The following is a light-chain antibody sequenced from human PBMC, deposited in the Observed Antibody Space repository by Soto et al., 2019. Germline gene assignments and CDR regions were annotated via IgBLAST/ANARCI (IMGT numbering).Light chain of an antibody. Sequence: QPALTHPASLSGSPAQAITIACSGTSSDVGAFNYVSWYQQHPGKAPKLMIYDVSNRPSGVSNRFSGSKSGNTASLTISGLRAEDEADYYCNSYTSNNTYVFGTGTKVTVL. CDR3: NSYTSNNTYV. CDR1: SSDVGAFNY. CDR2: DVS. V-gene: IGLV2-14*03. J-gene: IGLJ1*01.